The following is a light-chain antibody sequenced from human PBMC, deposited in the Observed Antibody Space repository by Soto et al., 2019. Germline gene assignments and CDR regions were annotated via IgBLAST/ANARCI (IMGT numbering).Light chain of an antibody. V-gene: IGKV1-5*03. CDR3: HQFESLSGLT. CDR1: QNINSW. CDR2: KAS. Sequence: DIQMTQSPSTLSASVGDRVTITCRASQNINSWLAWYQQKPGKAPKLLIYKASALQSGVPSRFSGSGSGTEFTLTTSSLQPDASATYYCHQFESLSGLTFGGGTKVDIK. J-gene: IGKJ4*01.